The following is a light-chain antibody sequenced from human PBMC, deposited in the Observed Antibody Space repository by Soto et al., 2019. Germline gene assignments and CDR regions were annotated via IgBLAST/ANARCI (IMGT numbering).Light chain of an antibody. CDR3: QQCGSSSWT. CDR2: GAS. Sequence: EIVLTQSPGTLSLSPGERATLSCRASQSVSSTYLAWYQQKPGQAPRLLIYGASSRATGIPDRFSGGGSGTDFTLTISRVEPEDFAVYYCQQCGSSSWTFGQGTKVEIK. CDR1: QSVSSTY. J-gene: IGKJ1*01. V-gene: IGKV3-20*01.